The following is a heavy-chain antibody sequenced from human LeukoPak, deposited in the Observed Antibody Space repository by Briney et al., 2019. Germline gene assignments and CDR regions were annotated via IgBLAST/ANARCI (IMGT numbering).Heavy chain of an antibody. J-gene: IGHJ4*02. CDR1: GFTFRDYP. V-gene: IGHV3-49*04. CDR3: TRLSDPWAGLEY. D-gene: IGHD3-10*01. CDR2: IREKAYGGTT. Sequence: GGSLRLSCTVSGFTFRDYPINWVRQAPGKGLEWLGFIREKAYGGTTEYAASVTGRFTISRDDSKSIAYLQMNSLETEDTAVYFCTRLSDPWAGLEYWGQGTLVTVSS.